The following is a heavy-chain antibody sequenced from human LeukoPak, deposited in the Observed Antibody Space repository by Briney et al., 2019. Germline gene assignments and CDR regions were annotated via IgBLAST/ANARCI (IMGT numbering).Heavy chain of an antibody. J-gene: IGHJ4*02. Sequence: ASVKVSCTASGYTFTSYDINWVRQATGQGLEWMGWINPNSGGTNYAQKFQGRVTMTRDTSISTAYMELSRLRSDDTAVYYCARDEEVWSYSVYWGQGTLVTVSS. CDR3: ARDEEVWSYSVY. V-gene: IGHV1-2*02. D-gene: IGHD3-10*01. CDR2: INPNSGGT. CDR1: GYTFTSYD.